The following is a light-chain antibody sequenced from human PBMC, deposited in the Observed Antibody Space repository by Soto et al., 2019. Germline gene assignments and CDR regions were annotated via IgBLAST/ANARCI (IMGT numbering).Light chain of an antibody. J-gene: IGKJ1*01. CDR3: QQLNSYPRT. Sequence: DIQLTQSPSFLSASVGDRVTITCRASQGISSYLAWYQQKPGKAPKLLISGASTLQSGVPSRFSGSGSGTEFTLTISSLQPEDFATYYCQQLNSYPRTFGQGTKVDIK. V-gene: IGKV1-9*01. CDR1: QGISSY. CDR2: GAS.